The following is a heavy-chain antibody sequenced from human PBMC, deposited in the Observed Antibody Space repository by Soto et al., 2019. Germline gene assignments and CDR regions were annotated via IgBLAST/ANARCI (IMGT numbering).Heavy chain of an antibody. CDR3: AREVRSSYYYYGMDV. J-gene: IGHJ6*02. Sequence: GASVNVSCKASGYTFTSYDINWVRQATGQGLEWMGWMNPNSGNTGYAQKFQGRVTMTRNTSISTAYMELSSLRSEDTAVYYCAREVRSSYYYYGMDVWGQGTTVTVSS. CDR1: GYTFTSYD. V-gene: IGHV1-8*01. CDR2: MNPNSGNT. D-gene: IGHD3-10*01.